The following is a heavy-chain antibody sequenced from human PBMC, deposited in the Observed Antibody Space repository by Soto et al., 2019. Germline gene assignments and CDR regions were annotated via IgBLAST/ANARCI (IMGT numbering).Heavy chain of an antibody. CDR1: GFTFSSYW. CDR3: ARYLSIQHPKFYY. Sequence: PGGSLRVSCAASGFTFSSYWMHWVRQAPGKGLVRVSRINSDGSSTSYADSVKGRFTISRDNAKNTLYLQMNSLRAEDTAVYYFARYLSIQHPKFYYRAQRTSVPGSS. V-gene: IGHV3-74*01. D-gene: IGHD5-18*01. CDR2: INSDGSST. J-gene: IGHJ4*02.